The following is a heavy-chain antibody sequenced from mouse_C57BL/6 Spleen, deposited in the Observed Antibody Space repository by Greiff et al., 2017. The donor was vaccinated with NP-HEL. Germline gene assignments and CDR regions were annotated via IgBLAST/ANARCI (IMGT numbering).Heavy chain of an antibody. CDR1: GFTFNTYA. CDR2: ISSKSSNYAT. J-gene: IGHJ3*01. V-gene: IGHV10-3*01. Sequence: EVQGVESGGGLVQPKGSLKLSCAASGFTFNTYAMHWVRQAPGKGLEWVARISSKSSNYATYSADSVKDRFTISRDESQSMLYLKMNNRKTEDTSMDYCVGEGPYDYDAGFAYWGQGTLVTVSA. CDR3: VGEGPYDYDAGFAY. D-gene: IGHD2-4*01.